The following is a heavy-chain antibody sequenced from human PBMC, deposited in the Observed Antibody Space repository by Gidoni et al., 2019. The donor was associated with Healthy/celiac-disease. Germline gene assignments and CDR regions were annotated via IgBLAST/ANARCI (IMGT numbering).Heavy chain of an antibody. Sequence: EVQLVESAGGLVQPGRPLRPSCAASGLPVSSNYMRWVRQAPGKGLEWVSVIYSGGSTYYADSVKGRFTISRDNSKNTLYLQMNSLRAEDTAVYYCARDRFELLWFGESGQYGMDVWGQGTTVTVSS. D-gene: IGHD3-10*01. CDR2: IYSGGST. V-gene: IGHV3-66*01. CDR1: GLPVSSNY. CDR3: ARDRFELLWFGESGQYGMDV. J-gene: IGHJ6*02.